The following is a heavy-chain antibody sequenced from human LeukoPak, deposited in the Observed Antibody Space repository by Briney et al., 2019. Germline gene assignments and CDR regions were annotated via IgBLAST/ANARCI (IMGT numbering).Heavy chain of an antibody. CDR3: ARGSSSLDY. V-gene: IGHV4-39*01. CDR2: IYYSGST. CDR1: GGSISSSSYY. Sequence: SETLSLTCTVSGGSISSSSYYWGWIRQPPGKGLEWVGSIYYSGSTYYNPSLKSRVTISVDTSKNQFSLKLSSVTAADTAVYYCARGSSSLDYWGQGTLVTVSS. D-gene: IGHD2-2*01. J-gene: IGHJ4*02.